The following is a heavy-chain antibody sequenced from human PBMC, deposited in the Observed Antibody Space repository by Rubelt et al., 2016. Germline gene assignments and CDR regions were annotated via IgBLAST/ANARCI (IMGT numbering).Heavy chain of an antibody. CDR3: AKCGVRGATCHLDAFHI. J-gene: IGHJ3*02. CDR2: ISGDGGST. CDR1: GFTFNIYS. V-gene: IGHV3-23*01. Sequence: LSCAASGFTFNIYSMTWVRQAPGKGPEWVSSISGDGGSTHYADSVKGRFTISRDNSKNTLFMQMDSLRADDTATYCCAKCGVRGATCHLDAFHIWGQGTMVTVSS. D-gene: IGHD2-21*01.